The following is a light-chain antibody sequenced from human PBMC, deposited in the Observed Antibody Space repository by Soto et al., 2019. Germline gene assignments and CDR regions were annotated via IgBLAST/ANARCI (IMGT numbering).Light chain of an antibody. V-gene: IGKV3-15*01. CDR3: QQYTNWPPNT. Sequence: EILMTQSPDTLSVSPGESATLSCRASQRVYSNLAWYQQRPGQAPRLLIYGASTRATGVPARFSGRGSGKEFTLTISSLQSEDFAVYYCQQYTNWPPNTFGQGTRLEMK. CDR2: GAS. J-gene: IGKJ5*01. CDR1: QRVYSN.